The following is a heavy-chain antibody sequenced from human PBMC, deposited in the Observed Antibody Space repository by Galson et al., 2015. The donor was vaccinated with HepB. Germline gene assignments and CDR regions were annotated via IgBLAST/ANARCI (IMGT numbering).Heavy chain of an antibody. V-gene: IGHV1-18*01. CDR1: GYTFTSYG. J-gene: IGHJ4*02. CDR2: ISAYNGDT. Sequence: SCKASGYTFTSYGISWVRQAPGQGLEWMGWISAYNGDTNYAQKLQGRVTMTTDTSTSTAYMELGSLRSDDTAVYYCARDYGSGSYYYIDYWGQGTLVTVSS. D-gene: IGHD3-10*01. CDR3: ARDYGSGSYYYIDY.